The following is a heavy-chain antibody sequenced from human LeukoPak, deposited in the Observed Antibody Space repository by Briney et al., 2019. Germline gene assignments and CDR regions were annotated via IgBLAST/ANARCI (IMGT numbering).Heavy chain of an antibody. D-gene: IGHD3-3*01. J-gene: IGHJ5*02. CDR3: ARIWPGWSGSENWFDP. CDR2: IYYSGST. V-gene: IGHV4-59*01. CDR1: GGSISSYY. Sequence: TSETLSLTCTDSGGSISSYYWSWIRQPPGKGLEWIGYIYYSGSTNYNPSLKSRVTISVDTSKNQFSLRLSSVTAADTAVYYCARIWPGWSGSENWFDPWGQGTLVTVSS.